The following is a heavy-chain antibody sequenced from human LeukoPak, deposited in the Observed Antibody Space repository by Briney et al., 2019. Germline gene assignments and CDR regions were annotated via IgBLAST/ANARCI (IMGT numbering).Heavy chain of an antibody. V-gene: IGHV3-23*01. J-gene: IGHJ4*02. CDR1: GFTFSSYA. CDR3: IIDGFLQRWFFDY. CDR2: ICGSGGST. D-gene: IGHD5-18*01. Sequence: GGSLRLSCAASGFTFSSYAMSWVRQAPGKGLEWVSAICGSGGSTYYADSVKGRFTISRDNSKNTLYLQMNSLKTEDTAVYYCIIDGFLQRWFFDYWGQGTLVTVSS.